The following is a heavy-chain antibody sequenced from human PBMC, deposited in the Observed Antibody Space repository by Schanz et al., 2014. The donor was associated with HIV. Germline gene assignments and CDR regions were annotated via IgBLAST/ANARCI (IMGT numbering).Heavy chain of an antibody. Sequence: QVQLVESGGGVVQPGRSLRLSCAASGFTFSDYGMHWVRQAPGKGLEWGADKWKDGSNTFYADSVKGRFTISRDNSKKTVFLQMNNLRAEDTAVYYCARDRLHPGNGMDVWGQGTTVTVSS. J-gene: IGHJ6*02. CDR2: KWKDGSNT. D-gene: IGHD4-4*01. V-gene: IGHV3-33*01. CDR3: ARDRLHPGNGMDV. CDR1: GFTFSDYG.